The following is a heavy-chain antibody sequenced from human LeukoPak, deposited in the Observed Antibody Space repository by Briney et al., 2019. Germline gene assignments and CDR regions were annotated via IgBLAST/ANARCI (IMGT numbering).Heavy chain of an antibody. D-gene: IGHD3-10*01. CDR3: TTGSIAYYYMDV. V-gene: IGHV4-39*07. J-gene: IGHJ6*03. Sequence: PSETLSLTCTVSGGSISSSSYYWGWIRQPPGKGLEWIGSIYYSGSTYYNPSLKSRVTISVDTSKNQFSLKLSSVTAADTAVYYCTTGSIAYYYMDVWGKGTTVTISS. CDR2: IYYSGST. CDR1: GGSISSSSYY.